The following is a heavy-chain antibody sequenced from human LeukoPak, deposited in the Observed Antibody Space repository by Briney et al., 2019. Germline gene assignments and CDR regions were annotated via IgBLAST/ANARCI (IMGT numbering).Heavy chain of an antibody. CDR3: AGEYCSGGNCRQGFDY. CDR1: GYTFTDYY. V-gene: IGHV1-2*02. J-gene: IGHJ4*02. Sequence: ASVKVSCKASGYTFTDYYIHWLRQVPGQGLEWMGWLYPKSGDTNHAQIFQGRVTLTRDTSISTAYMELSSLRSDDSAVYYCAGEYCSGGNCRQGFDYWGQGTLVTVSS. D-gene: IGHD2-15*01. CDR2: LYPKSGDT.